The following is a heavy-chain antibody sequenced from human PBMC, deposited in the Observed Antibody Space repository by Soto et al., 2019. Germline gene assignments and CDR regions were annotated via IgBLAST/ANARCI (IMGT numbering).Heavy chain of an antibody. J-gene: IGHJ4*02. V-gene: IGHV4-31*03. CDR2: IYYNGST. D-gene: IGHD1-26*01. CDR3: ARWGWEIAVYYFDY. Sequence: SETLSLTCTVSGGSISSGGYYWSWIRQHPGKGLEWIGYIYYNGSTYYNPSLKSRVTISVDTSKTQFSLKLSSVTAADTAVYYCARWGWEIAVYYFDYWGQETLVTVSS. CDR1: GGSISSGGYY.